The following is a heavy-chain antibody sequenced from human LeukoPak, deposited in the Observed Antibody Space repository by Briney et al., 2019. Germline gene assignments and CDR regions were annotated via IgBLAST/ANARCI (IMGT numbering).Heavy chain of an antibody. CDR1: GYSINNYW. D-gene: IGHD3-3*01. Sequence: GESLKISGKGSGYSINNYWIGWVRQMPGKGLELMGIIYPGDSDIRYSPSFQGQVTISADKSISTAYLQWSSLKASDTAMYYCARHGPMGFWSGYYWPLYYYYGMDVWGQGTTVTVSS. CDR2: IYPGDSDI. CDR3: ARHGPMGFWSGYYWPLYYYYGMDV. V-gene: IGHV5-51*01. J-gene: IGHJ6*02.